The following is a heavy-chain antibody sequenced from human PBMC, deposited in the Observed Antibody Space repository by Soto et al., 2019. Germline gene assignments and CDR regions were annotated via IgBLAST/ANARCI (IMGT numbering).Heavy chain of an antibody. D-gene: IGHD1-7*01. CDR2: INAGNGET. CDR3: ATANWNYEYYFDY. CDR1: GYTFRNYA. V-gene: IGHV1-3*01. J-gene: IGHJ4*02. Sequence: ASVKVSCKASGYTFRNYAMHWVRQAPGQRPEWMGWINAGNGETIYAQKFQGRVTMTEDTSTDTAYMELSSLRSEDTAVYYCATANWNYEYYFDYWGQGTLVTVSS.